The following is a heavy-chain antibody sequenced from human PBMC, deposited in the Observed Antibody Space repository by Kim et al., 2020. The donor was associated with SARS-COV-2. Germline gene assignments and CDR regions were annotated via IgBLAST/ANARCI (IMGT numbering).Heavy chain of an antibody. Sequence: GWYLRLSCEDSGFTRSSHAMSWVRQAPGKGLEWASGLSGTSLNTDYADSVKGRFTISRDDSKNTLYLQISSLRADDTAVYFCSKTTLAPGSMWAFDSWGQGTLVSV. D-gene: IGHD2-2*01. CDR1: GFTRSSHA. CDR3: SKTTLAPGSMWAFDS. J-gene: IGHJ4*02. CDR2: LSGTSLNT. V-gene: IGHV3-23*01.